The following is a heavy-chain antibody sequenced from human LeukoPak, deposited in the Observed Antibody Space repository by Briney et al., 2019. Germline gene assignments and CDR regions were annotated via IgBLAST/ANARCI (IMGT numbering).Heavy chain of an antibody. D-gene: IGHD2-2*02. J-gene: IGHJ3*02. CDR1: GGSISSGGYH. Sequence: SSETLSLTCTVSGGSISSGGYHWSWIRQHPRKVLEWIGYIYYRGSTYYNPSLKSRVTISVDTSKNQFSLKLSSVTAADTAVYYCARGGVYCSSTSCYSDAFDIWGQGTMVTVSS. CDR2: IYYRGST. CDR3: ARGGVYCSSTSCYSDAFDI. V-gene: IGHV4-31*03.